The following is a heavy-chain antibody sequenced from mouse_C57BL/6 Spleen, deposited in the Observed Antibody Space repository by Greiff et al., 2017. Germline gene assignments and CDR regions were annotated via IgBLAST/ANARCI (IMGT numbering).Heavy chain of an antibody. D-gene: IGHD2-3*01. J-gene: IGHJ2*01. CDR1: GYTFTSYW. Sequence: EVQLQQSGAVLVRPGASVKMSCKTSGYTFTSYWMHWVKQRPGQGLEWIGAIYPGNSDTNYNQKFKGKAKLTAVTSSSTAYMELSSLTTEDSAVYCCTRVSIDYGYYCGFDYWGQGTTLTVSS. CDR3: TRVSIDYGYYCGFDY. CDR2: IYPGNSDT. V-gene: IGHV1-5*01.